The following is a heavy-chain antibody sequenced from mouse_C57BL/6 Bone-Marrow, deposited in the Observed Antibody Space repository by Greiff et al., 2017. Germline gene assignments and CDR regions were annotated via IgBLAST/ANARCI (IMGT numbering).Heavy chain of an antibody. CDR1: GYTFTDYE. CDR2: IDPETGGT. V-gene: IGHV1-15*01. J-gene: IGHJ2*01. CDR3: TGGGIYYGNYGY. D-gene: IGHD2-1*01. Sequence: VQLQQSGAELVRPGASVTLSCKASGYTFTDYEMHWVKQTPVHGLEWIGAIDPETGGTAYNQKFKGKAILTADKSSSTAYMELRSLTSEDSAVYYCTGGGIYYGNYGYWGQGTTLTVSS.